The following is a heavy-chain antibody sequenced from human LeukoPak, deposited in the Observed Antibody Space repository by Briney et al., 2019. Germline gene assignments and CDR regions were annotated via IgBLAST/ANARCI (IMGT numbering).Heavy chain of an antibody. Sequence: SEILSLTCTVSGGSLSSYYWSWIRQPAGKGLEWIGRIYTSGSHNYNPPLKSRVSISVDTSKNQFSLKLSSVSAAGTAVYYCARVRPRSKYPLLPYFDYWGQGTLVTVSS. CDR1: GGSLSSYY. CDR2: IYTSGSH. D-gene: IGHD2-2*01. V-gene: IGHV4-4*07. J-gene: IGHJ4*02. CDR3: ARVRPRSKYPLLPYFDY.